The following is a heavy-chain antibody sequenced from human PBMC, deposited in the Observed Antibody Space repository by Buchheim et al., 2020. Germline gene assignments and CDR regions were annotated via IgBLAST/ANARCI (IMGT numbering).Heavy chain of an antibody. Sequence: QVPLVESGGGVVQPGRSLRLSCAASGFTFSSYGMHWVRQAPGKGLEWVAVISHDGSNKYYADSVKGRFTISRDNSKNTLYLQMNSLRAEDTAVYYCAKVVNDYYDSSGYDYWGQGTL. CDR3: AKVVNDYYDSSGYDY. V-gene: IGHV3-30*18. CDR2: ISHDGSNK. J-gene: IGHJ4*02. D-gene: IGHD3-22*01. CDR1: GFTFSSYG.